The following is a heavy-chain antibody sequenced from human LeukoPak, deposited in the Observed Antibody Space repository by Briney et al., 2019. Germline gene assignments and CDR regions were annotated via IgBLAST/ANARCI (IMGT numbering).Heavy chain of an antibody. CDR2: IIPIFGTA. J-gene: IGHJ3*02. CDR1: GGTFSSYA. Sequence: ASVKVTCKASGGTFSSYAISWVRQAPGQGLEWMGGIIPIFGTANYAQKFQGRATITADESTSTAYMELSSLRSEDTAVYYCARVEDGGYCSGGSCYSGAFDIWGQGTMVTVSS. V-gene: IGHV1-69*13. D-gene: IGHD2-15*01. CDR3: ARVEDGGYCSGGSCYSGAFDI.